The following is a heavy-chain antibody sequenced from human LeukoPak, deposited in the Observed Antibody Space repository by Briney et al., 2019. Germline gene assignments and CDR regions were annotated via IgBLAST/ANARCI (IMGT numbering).Heavy chain of an antibody. CDR2: ISSNRDYI. D-gene: IGHD2-2*01. Sequence: GGSLRLSCAGSGFTFSSYTMNWVRQAPGKGLEWVSSISSNRDYIYNADSVKGRFTISRDNAKNSLYLQMNSLKAEDTAVYYCARDHCSSTSCFPSGTNYFDSWGQGTPVTVSS. CDR1: GFTFSSYT. J-gene: IGHJ4*02. CDR3: ARDHCSSTSCFPSGTNYFDS. V-gene: IGHV3-21*01.